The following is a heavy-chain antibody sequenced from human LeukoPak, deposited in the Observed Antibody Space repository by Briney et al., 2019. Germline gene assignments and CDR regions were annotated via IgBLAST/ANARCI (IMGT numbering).Heavy chain of an antibody. CDR2: ISDYGGNT. D-gene: IGHD3-10*01. V-gene: IGHV1-18*01. Sequence: ASVKVSCKASGDSIRSYGITWVRQAPGQGLERMGWISDYGGNTNYAQNVQGRVTMTTDTSTSTAYMELRSLRSDDTAVYYCARGGRLLWFDVGYWGQGTLVTVSS. CDR3: ARGGRLLWFDVGY. J-gene: IGHJ4*02. CDR1: GDSIRSYG.